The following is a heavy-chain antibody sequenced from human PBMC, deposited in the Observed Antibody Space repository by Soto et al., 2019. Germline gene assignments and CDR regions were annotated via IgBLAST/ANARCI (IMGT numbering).Heavy chain of an antibody. V-gene: IGHV4-61*01. CDR3: ARTGWNYTLDY. D-gene: IGHD1-7*01. J-gene: IGHJ4*02. Sequence: PSETLSLTCTVSGGSVSSGSYYWSWIRQPPGKGLEWIGYIYYSGSTNYNPSLKSRVTISVDTSKNQFSLKLNSVTAADTAVYYCARTGWNYTLDYWGQGTLVTVSS. CDR1: GGSVSSGSYY. CDR2: IYYSGST.